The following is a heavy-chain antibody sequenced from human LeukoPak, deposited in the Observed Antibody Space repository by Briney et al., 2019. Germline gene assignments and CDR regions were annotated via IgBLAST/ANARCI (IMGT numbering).Heavy chain of an antibody. CDR3: ANWEATIRNFNY. J-gene: IGHJ4*02. Sequence: ASVKVSCKASGYTFTDYYIHWVRQAPGQGLEWMGWIDPNSGGTNFAQKFQGRVTMTTDTSITTAYMELTRLRSDDTAVYYCANWEATIRNFNYWGQGTLVTVSS. D-gene: IGHD5-12*01. CDR2: IDPNSGGT. CDR1: GYTFTDYY. V-gene: IGHV1-2*02.